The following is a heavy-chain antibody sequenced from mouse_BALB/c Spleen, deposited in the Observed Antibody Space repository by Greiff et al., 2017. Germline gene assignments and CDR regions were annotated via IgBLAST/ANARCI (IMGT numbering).Heavy chain of an antibody. D-gene: IGHD4-1*02. CDR3: ARDPQLGLFDY. CDR1: GFTFSSYG. V-gene: IGHV5-6-3*01. CDR2: INSNGGST. Sequence: EVNVVESGGGLVQPGGSLKLSCAASGFTFSSYGMSWVRQTPDKRLELVATINSNGGSTYYPDSVKGRFTISRDNAKNTLYLQMSSLKSEDTAMYYCARDPQLGLFDYWGQGTTLTVSS. J-gene: IGHJ2*01.